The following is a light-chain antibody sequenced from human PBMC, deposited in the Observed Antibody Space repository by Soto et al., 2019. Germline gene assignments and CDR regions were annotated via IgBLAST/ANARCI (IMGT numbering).Light chain of an antibody. CDR1: QSVSSN. V-gene: IGKV3-15*01. J-gene: IGKJ1*01. CDR2: GAS. Sequence: EIVMTQSPATLSVSPGERATLSCRASQSVSSNLAWYQQKPGQAPRRLIYGASTRATGIPARFSGSGSGTESTLSSGSWQSADFAAYYCQQYNNWRPWTFGQGTKVEI. CDR3: QQYNNWRPWT.